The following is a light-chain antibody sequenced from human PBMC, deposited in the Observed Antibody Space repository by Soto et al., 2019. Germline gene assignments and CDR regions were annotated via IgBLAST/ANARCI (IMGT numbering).Light chain of an antibody. CDR3: QQYHSWPA. J-gene: IGKJ4*01. CDR2: GAA. V-gene: IGKV3-15*01. Sequence: EIVMTQSQATLSVSLGERVTLSCRASQSVFSSLAWYQQNPGQAPRLLIYGAATRPIGIPARFSGSGSGTEFTLTISSLKSEDFAVYYCQQYHSWPAVGRGTRGEIK. CDR1: QSVFSS.